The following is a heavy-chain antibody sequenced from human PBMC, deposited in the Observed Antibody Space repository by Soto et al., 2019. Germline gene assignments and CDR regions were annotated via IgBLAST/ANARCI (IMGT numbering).Heavy chain of an antibody. D-gene: IGHD6-19*01. CDR3: ARDRPEGGQRYSSDLSHKYWYFDL. Sequence: QVQLQESGPGLVKPSETLSLTCTVSGGSISSYYWSWIRQPPGKGLEWIGYIYYSGSTNYNPSLKSRVTISVDTSKNQFSLKLSSVTAADTAVYYCARDRPEGGQRYSSDLSHKYWYFDLWGRGTLVTVSS. CDR1: GGSISSYY. V-gene: IGHV4-59*01. CDR2: IYYSGST. J-gene: IGHJ2*01.